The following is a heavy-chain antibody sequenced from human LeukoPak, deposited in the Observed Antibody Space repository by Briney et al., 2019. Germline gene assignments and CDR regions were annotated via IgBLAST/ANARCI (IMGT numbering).Heavy chain of an antibody. CDR3: AREEYGSGSYYNVGVDY. J-gene: IGHJ4*02. CDR2: ISSSSSYI. Sequence: GGSLRLSCAASGFTFSSYSMNWVRQAPGKGLEWVSSISSSSSYIYYADSVKGRFTISRDNAKNSLYLQMNSLRAEDTAVYYCAREEYGSGSYYNVGVDYWGQGTLVTVSS. V-gene: IGHV3-21*01. CDR1: GFTFSSYS. D-gene: IGHD3-10*01.